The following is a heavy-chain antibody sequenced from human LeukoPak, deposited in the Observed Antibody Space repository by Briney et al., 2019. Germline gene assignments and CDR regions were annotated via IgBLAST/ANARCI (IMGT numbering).Heavy chain of an antibody. Sequence: GRSLRLSCAASGFIFSYYGMLWVRQAPGKGLERVAVIWYDGSNQYYADSVKGRFTISRDNSKSTLYLQMNSLRAEDTAVYYCAKTLETTAYRYFEYWGQGTLVTVS. CDR1: GFIFSYYG. J-gene: IGHJ4*02. CDR2: IWYDGSNQ. CDR3: AKTLETTAYRYFEY. V-gene: IGHV3-33*06. D-gene: IGHD3-16*02.